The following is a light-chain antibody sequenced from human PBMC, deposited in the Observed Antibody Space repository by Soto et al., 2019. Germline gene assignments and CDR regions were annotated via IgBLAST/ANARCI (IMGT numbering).Light chain of an antibody. CDR3: QQYGGSPRT. Sequence: IALSHSRGTLTVCAGAAAPLSCRASQSVGGTFLAWYQQKGGQAPRLLIHAASNRATGIPDRFSGNGSGTDFTLTISRLEPEDFAVYYCQQYGGSPRTFGQGTKVDI. V-gene: IGKV3-20*01. J-gene: IGKJ1*01. CDR1: QSVGGTF. CDR2: AAS.